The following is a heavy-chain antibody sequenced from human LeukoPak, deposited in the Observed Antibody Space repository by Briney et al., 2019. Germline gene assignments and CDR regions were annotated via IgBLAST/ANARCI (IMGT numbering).Heavy chain of an antibody. CDR1: GGSITNYY. V-gene: IGHV4-4*07. CDR3: AREWWQQLAYFDY. CDR2: IYTSGST. D-gene: IGHD6-13*01. Sequence: SETLSLTRSVSGGSITNYYWSWFRQPAGKGLEWIGRIYTSGSTNYNPSLKSRVTLSVDTSKNQFSLKLTSVTAADTAVYYCAREWWQQLAYFDYWGQGTLVTVSS. J-gene: IGHJ4*02.